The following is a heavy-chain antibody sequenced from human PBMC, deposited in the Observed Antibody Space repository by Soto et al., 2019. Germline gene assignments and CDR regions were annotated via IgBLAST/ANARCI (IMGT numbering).Heavy chain of an antibody. CDR2: IHYSGST. D-gene: IGHD2-15*01. CDR1: GGSISGSY. J-gene: IGHJ4*02. V-gene: IGHV4-59*01. CDR3: TKYRRTDAEGYSFDY. Sequence: PSETLSLTCTVSGGSISGSYLSWIRHTPGKVLEWVGYIHYSGSTNYNPSLKSRVTMSVDSAKNQLSLQLSSVTAADTAVYFCTKYRRTDAEGYSFDYWGQGALVTVSS.